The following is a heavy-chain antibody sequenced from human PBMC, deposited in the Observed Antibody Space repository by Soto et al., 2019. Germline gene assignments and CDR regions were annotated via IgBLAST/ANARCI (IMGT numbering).Heavy chain of an antibody. CDR1: GGSSSGYS. V-gene: IGHV4-34*01. Sequence: SQTLSVTCGVEGGSSSGYSWTWIRQPPGTGLEWIGEINHTGSTNYNPSLKSRVTISVDTSKNQFSLKLTSVTAADTAVYYCARDKITGPFDYWGQGTLVTVSS. CDR3: ARDKITGPFDY. CDR2: INHTGST. D-gene: IGHD2-8*02. J-gene: IGHJ4*02.